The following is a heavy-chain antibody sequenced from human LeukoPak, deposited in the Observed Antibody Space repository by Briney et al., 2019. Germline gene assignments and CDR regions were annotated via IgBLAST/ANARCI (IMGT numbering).Heavy chain of an antibody. CDR3: AGGGLSAYCDFWSGYYMGFDY. V-gene: IGHV4-34*01. Sequence: SETLSLTCAVYGGSFSGYYWSWIRQPPGKGLEWIGEINHSGSTNYNPSLKSRVTISVDTSKNQFSLKLSSVTAADTAVYYCAGGGLSAYCDFWSGYYMGFDYWGQGTLVTVSS. CDR1: GGSFSGYY. CDR2: INHSGST. J-gene: IGHJ4*02. D-gene: IGHD3-3*01.